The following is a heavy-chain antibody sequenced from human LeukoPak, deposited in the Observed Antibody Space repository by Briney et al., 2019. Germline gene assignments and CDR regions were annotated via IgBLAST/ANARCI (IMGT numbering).Heavy chain of an antibody. CDR1: GGSFSGYY. CDR2: INHSGST. D-gene: IGHD1-14*01. CDR3: ARAEGSAAPFDP. V-gene: IGHV4-34*01. J-gene: IGHJ5*02. Sequence: SETLSLTCAVYGGSFSGYYWSWIRQPPGKGLEWIGEINHSGSTNYNPSLKSRVTISVDTSKNQFSLKLSSVTAADTAVYYCARAEGSAAPFDPWGQGTLVTVSS.